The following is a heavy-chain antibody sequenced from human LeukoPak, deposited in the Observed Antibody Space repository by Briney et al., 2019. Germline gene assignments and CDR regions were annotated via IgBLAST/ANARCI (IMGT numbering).Heavy chain of an antibody. Sequence: GGSLRLSCAASGFTFSNYSMNWVRQAPGKGLEWVSCISSSSSYIYYADSVKGRFTISRDNAKNSLYLQMNSLRAEDTAMYYCARHVHEGGGLRYFDWPSRFDPWGQGTLVTVSS. CDR3: ARHVHEGGGLRYFDWPSRFDP. J-gene: IGHJ5*02. CDR1: GFTFSNYS. D-gene: IGHD3-9*01. V-gene: IGHV3-21*01. CDR2: ISSSSSYI.